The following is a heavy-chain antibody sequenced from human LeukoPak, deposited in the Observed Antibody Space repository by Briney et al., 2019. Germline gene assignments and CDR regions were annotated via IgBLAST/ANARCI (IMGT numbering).Heavy chain of an antibody. Sequence: GGSLRLSCAASGFTFSSYWMHWVRQAPGEGLVWVSRINSDGSSTSYADSVKGRFTISRDNAKNTLYLQMNSLRAEDTAVYYCARDRGYYDSSGYYDEANFDYWGQGTLVTVSS. CDR2: INSDGSST. V-gene: IGHV3-74*01. CDR1: GFTFSSYW. CDR3: ARDRGYYDSSGYYDEANFDY. D-gene: IGHD3-22*01. J-gene: IGHJ4*02.